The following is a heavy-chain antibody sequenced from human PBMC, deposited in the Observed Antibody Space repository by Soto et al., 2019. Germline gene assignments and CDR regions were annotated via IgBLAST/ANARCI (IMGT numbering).Heavy chain of an antibody. CDR3: ARDSCSSTSCVD. D-gene: IGHD2-2*01. Sequence: EVQLVESGGGLVKPGGSLRLSCAASGFSFSSYSMNWVRQAPGKGLEWVSSISSSSSYIYYADSVKGRFTISRDNAKNALYRQMNSLRAEDTAVYYCARDSCSSTSCVDWGQGTLVTVSS. J-gene: IGHJ4*02. V-gene: IGHV3-21*01. CDR1: GFSFSSYS. CDR2: ISSSSSYI.